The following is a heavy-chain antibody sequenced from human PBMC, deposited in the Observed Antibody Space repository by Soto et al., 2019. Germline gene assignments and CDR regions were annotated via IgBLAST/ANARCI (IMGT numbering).Heavy chain of an antibody. J-gene: IGHJ6*02. CDR2: IIPIFGTA. Sequence: GASVKVSCKASGGTFSSYAISWVRQAPGQGLEWMGGIIPIFGTANYAQKFQGRVTITADESTSTAYTELSSLRSEDTAVYYCARDLRDEIAEAGTPHGMDVWGQGTTVTVSS. CDR1: GGTFSSYA. CDR3: ARDLRDEIAEAGTPHGMDV. V-gene: IGHV1-69*13. D-gene: IGHD6-13*01.